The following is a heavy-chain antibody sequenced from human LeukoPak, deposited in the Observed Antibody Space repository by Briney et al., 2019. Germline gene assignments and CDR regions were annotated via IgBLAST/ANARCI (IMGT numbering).Heavy chain of an antibody. CDR2: IYYSGST. J-gene: IGHJ3*02. V-gene: IGHV4-59*08. CDR3: ARHFFVGAEDAFDI. CDR1: GGSFSGYY. D-gene: IGHD2/OR15-2a*01. Sequence: PSETLSLTCAAYGGSFSGYYWSWIRQPPGKGLEWIGYIYYSGSTKYNPSLKSRVTISVDTSKNQFSLKLSSVTAADTAVYYCARHFFVGAEDAFDIWGQGTMVTVSS.